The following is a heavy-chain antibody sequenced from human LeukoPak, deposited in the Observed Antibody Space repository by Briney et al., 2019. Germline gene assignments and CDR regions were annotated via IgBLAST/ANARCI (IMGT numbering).Heavy chain of an antibody. CDR3: ARAHRGGWFGY. CDR2: INPSGGST. CDR1: GYTFPSYY. J-gene: IGHJ4*02. D-gene: IGHD6-19*01. V-gene: IGHV1-46*01. Sequence: ASVKVSCKASGYTFPSYYMHWVRQAPGQGLEWMGIINPSGGSTSYAQKFQGRVTMTRDTSTSTVYMELSSLRSEDTAVYYCARAHRGGWFGYWGQGTLVTVSS.